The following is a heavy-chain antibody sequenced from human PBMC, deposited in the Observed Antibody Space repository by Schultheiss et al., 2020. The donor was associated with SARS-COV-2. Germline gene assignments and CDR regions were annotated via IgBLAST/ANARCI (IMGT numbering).Heavy chain of an antibody. V-gene: IGHV2-5*02. CDR1: GFSLTTTGVG. CDR3: AHRQNSYDNWDGGFLDF. D-gene: IGHD1-1*01. Sequence: SGPTLVKPMETLTLTCTFSGFSLTTTGVGVGWIRQPPGKALEWLAFIYWDDDNRYSPSLKSRLTVTKDTSRNQVVLTMTYMEPMDTGTYFCAHRQNSYDNWDGGFLDFWGQGALISVSS. CDR2: IYWDDDN. J-gene: IGHJ4*02.